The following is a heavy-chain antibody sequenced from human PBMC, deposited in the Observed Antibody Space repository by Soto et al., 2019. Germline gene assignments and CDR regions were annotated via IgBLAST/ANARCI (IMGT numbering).Heavy chain of an antibody. D-gene: IGHD3-9*01. CDR3: ARELGDILTGYRPSYYYGMDV. CDR1: GCTFSSYA. V-gene: IGHV1-69*13. J-gene: IGHJ6*02. CDR2: IIPIFGTA. Sequence: SVKVSCKASGCTFSSYAISWVRQAPGQGLEWMGGIIPIFGTANYAQKFQGRVTITADESTSTAYMELRSLRSDDTAVYYCARELGDILTGYRPSYYYGMDVWGQGTTVTVSS.